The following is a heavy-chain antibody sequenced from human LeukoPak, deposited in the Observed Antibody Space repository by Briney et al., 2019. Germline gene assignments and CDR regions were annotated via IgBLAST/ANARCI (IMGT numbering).Heavy chain of an antibody. CDR2: IYYSGST. D-gene: IGHD5-24*01. CDR3: ARGRRDGYTLYYMDV. CDR1: GGSITSSSYY. Sequence: PSETLSLTCTVSGGSITSSSYYWGWIRQPQGKGLEWIGSIYYSGSTHYTPSLKSRVTISIDTSKNQFPLTLNSVTAADTAVYYCARGRRDGYTLYYMDVWGKGTTVTISS. V-gene: IGHV4-39*01. J-gene: IGHJ6*03.